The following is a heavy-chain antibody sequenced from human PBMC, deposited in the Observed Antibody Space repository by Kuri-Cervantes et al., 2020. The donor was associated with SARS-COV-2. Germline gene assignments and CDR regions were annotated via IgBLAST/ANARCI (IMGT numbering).Heavy chain of an antibody. CDR1: GYSFTSYW. Sequence: GESLKISCKCSGYSFTSYWIGWVRQMPGKGLEWMGIIYPGDSDTIYSPSFQGQVTISTDNSITTAYLQWSSLQDSDTAMYYCARHSRGWYGIDYWGQGTLVTVSS. J-gene: IGHJ4*02. CDR3: ARHSRGWYGIDY. V-gene: IGHV5-51*01. D-gene: IGHD6-19*01. CDR2: IYPGDSDT.